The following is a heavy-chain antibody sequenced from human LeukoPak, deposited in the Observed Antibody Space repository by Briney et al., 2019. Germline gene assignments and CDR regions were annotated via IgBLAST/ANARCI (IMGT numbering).Heavy chain of an antibody. V-gene: IGHV1-69*13. CDR2: IIPIFGTV. D-gene: IGHD2-2*01. CDR3: ARQTGQNIVVVPAPYYFDY. CDR1: GGTFSSYA. Sequence: GASVEVSCKASGGTFSSYAISWVRQAPGQGLEWMGGIIPIFGTVKYAQKFQGRVTITADESTSTAYMELSSLRSEDTAVYYCARQTGQNIVVVPAPYYFDYWGQGTLVTVSS. J-gene: IGHJ4*02.